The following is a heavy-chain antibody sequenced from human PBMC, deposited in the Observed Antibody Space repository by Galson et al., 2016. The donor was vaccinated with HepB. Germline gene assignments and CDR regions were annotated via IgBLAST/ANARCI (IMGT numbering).Heavy chain of an antibody. J-gene: IGHJ5*02. CDR1: GYTFTSSG. CDR2: ISPSKGIT. D-gene: IGHD5-24*01. Sequence: SVKVSCKASGYTFTSSGISWVQQAPGHGLERMGWISPSKGITNYAQNHQGRVTMTIDTYTSTVYMVLRRLRSDDTAVYYCARYRDSLLDPWGQGTLVTVSP. V-gene: IGHV1-18*01. CDR3: ARYRDSLLDP.